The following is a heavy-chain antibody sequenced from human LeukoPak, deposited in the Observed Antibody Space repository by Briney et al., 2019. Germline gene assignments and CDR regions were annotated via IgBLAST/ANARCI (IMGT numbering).Heavy chain of an antibody. CDR3: ARGAPVDTAMVRWVHYYYMDV. Sequence: PSETLSLTCAVSGYSISSGHYWGWIRQPPGKGLEWIGSGYHTGATYYNPSLKSRVTISVDTSKNQFSLKLSSVTAADTAVYYCARGAPVDTAMVRWVHYYYMDVWGKGTTVTVSS. J-gene: IGHJ6*03. D-gene: IGHD5-18*01. V-gene: IGHV4-38-2*01. CDR2: GYHTGAT. CDR1: GYSISSGHY.